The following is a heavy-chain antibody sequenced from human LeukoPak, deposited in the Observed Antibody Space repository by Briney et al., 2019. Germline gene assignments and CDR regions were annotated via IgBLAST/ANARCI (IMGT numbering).Heavy chain of an antibody. CDR1: GFTFSTYW. D-gene: IGHD6-13*01. J-gene: IGHJ4*02. CDR3: ARDFVDRGRWYERDYYFDY. Sequence: GGSLRLSCAASGFTFSTYWMSWVRQAPGKGLEWVANIKQDGSEKYYVDSVKGRFTISRDNAKNSLYLQMNSLRAEDTAVYYCARDFVDRGRWYERDYYFDYWGQGTLVTVSS. V-gene: IGHV3-7*03. CDR2: IKQDGSEK.